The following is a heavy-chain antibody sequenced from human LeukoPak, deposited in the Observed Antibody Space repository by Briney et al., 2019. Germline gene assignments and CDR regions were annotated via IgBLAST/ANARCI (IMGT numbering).Heavy chain of an antibody. CDR2: ISSSGSTI. CDR3: ARRVWLQSVPLDY. CDR1: GFTFSSYS. D-gene: IGHD5-24*01. Sequence: GGSLRLSRAASGFTFSSYSMNWVRQAPGKGLEWVSYISSSGSTIYYADSVKGRFTISRDNAKNSLYLQMNSLRAEDTAVYYCARRVWLQSVPLDYWGQGTLVTVSS. J-gene: IGHJ4*02. V-gene: IGHV3-48*04.